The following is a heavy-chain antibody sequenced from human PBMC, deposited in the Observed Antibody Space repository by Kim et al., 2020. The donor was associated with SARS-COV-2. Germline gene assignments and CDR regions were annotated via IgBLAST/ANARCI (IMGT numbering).Heavy chain of an antibody. CDR2: T. V-gene: IGHV4-30-2*04. Sequence: THYRPSLQSRVTISVNTATNQFSLGLSSVTDTDAAMYYCARGDYFYYAMDIWGQGTTVTVSS. CDR3: ARGDYFYYAMDI. J-gene: IGHJ6*02.